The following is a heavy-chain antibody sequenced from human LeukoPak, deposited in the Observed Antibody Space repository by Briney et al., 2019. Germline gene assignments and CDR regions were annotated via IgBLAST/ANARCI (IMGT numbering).Heavy chain of an antibody. CDR3: ARGFSGYDFTNWFDS. CDR2: IIPMFGTP. Sequence: GASVKVSCKASGGSFNNYAFIWVRQAPGQGLEWMGGIIPMFGTPKYAQEFQGRVTITTDESTSTAYMELSSLTSEDTAMNYCARGFSGYDFTNWFDSWGQGTLVAVSS. D-gene: IGHD5-12*01. V-gene: IGHV1-69*05. CDR1: GGSFNNYA. J-gene: IGHJ5*01.